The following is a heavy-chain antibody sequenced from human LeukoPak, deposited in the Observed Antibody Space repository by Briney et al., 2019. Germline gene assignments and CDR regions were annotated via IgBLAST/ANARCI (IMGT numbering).Heavy chain of an antibody. D-gene: IGHD3-9*01. CDR3: AKDRGLEYDILTGGGWPSSSGFDY. CDR2: IRYDGSNK. Sequence: GGSLRLSCAASGFAFSSYSMHWVRQAPGKGLEWVAFIRYDGSNKYYADSVKGRFTISRDNSKNTLYLQMNSLRAEDTAVYYCAKDRGLEYDILTGGGWPSSSGFDYWGQGTLVTVSS. V-gene: IGHV3-30*02. J-gene: IGHJ4*02. CDR1: GFAFSSYS.